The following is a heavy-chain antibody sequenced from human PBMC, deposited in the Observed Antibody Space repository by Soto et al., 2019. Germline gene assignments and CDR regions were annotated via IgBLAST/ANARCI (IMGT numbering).Heavy chain of an antibody. CDR2: ISGSGDRT. V-gene: IGHV3-23*01. CDR3: PSGWGAGHEGY. CDR1: GLTFSAYP. J-gene: IGHJ4*02. Sequence: EVQKLESGGGLVQPGGSLRLSCAASGLTFSAYPMSWVRQAPGKGLEWVSSISGSGDRTYYADSVKGRFTISRDNSKNTLYLQTNSPRAEDTAVYFCPSGWGAGHEGYLGQGTLVTVSS. D-gene: IGHD6-19*01.